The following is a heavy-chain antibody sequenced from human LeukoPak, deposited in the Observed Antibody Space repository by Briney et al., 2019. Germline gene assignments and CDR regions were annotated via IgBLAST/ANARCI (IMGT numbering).Heavy chain of an antibody. CDR1: GGSISSSSYY. J-gene: IGHJ5*02. CDR2: IYYSGST. D-gene: IGHD3-10*01. Sequence: PSETLSLTCTVPGGSISSSSYYWGWIRQPPGKGLEWIGSIYYSGSTYYNPSLKGRVTISVDTSKNQFSLKLSSVTAANTAVYYCARHSTLWFGELLSWFDPWGQGTLVTVSS. V-gene: IGHV4-39*01. CDR3: ARHSTLWFGELLSWFDP.